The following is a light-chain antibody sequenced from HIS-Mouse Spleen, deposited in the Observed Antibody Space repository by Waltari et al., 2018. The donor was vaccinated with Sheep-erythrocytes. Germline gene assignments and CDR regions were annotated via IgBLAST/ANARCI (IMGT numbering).Light chain of an antibody. CDR1: QDISNY. J-gene: IGKJ5*01. CDR2: DAS. CDR3: QQYDNLRIT. Sequence: DIQMTQSPSSLSASVGDRVTITCQASQDISNYLNWYQQKPGNAAKLLIYDASNLETGVPSRFSGSGSGTDFTFTISSLQPEDIATYYCQQYDNLRITFGQGTRLEIK. V-gene: IGKV1-33*01.